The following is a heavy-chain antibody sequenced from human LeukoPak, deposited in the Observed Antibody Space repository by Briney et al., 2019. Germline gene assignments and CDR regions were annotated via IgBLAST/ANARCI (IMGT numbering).Heavy chain of an antibody. Sequence: GGSLTLSCAASGFTFSSYAMSWVRQAPGKGLEWVSAISGRGGSTYYADSVKGRFTISSDNSKNTLYLQMNSLRAEDTAVYYGAKGGAARGIYYYYFMDVWGKGTTVTVSS. D-gene: IGHD6-25*01. CDR2: ISGRGGST. CDR1: GFTFSSYA. V-gene: IGHV3-23*01. CDR3: AKGGAARGIYYYYFMDV. J-gene: IGHJ6*03.